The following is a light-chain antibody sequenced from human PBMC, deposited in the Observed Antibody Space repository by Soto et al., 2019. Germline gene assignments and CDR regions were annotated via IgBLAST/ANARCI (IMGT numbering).Light chain of an antibody. J-gene: IGKJ5*01. CDR1: QSVSSN. CDR2: GAS. V-gene: IGKV3-15*01. CDR3: QQGSILPIT. Sequence: VLTWSQAPLSVXPGEXVTLXXRASQSVSSNLAWYQQIPGQAPRLLIYGASTRATGIPARFSGSGSGTEFTLTTSTLQPEDFAAYYCQQGSILPITFGQGTRMELK.